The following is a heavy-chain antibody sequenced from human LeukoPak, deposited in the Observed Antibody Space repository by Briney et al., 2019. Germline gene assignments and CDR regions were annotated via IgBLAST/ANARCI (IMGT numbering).Heavy chain of an antibody. CDR1: GFTFSSYE. CDR3: AREGGGNNYYFDY. J-gene: IGHJ4*02. Sequence: GGSLRLSCAASGFTFSSYEMNWVRQAPGKGLERVSYINRSGTSTYYADSVKGRFTISRDNAKNSLYPQMNSLRAEDTAVYYCAREGGGNNYYFDYWGQGTLVTVSS. CDR2: INRSGTST. D-gene: IGHD5-24*01. V-gene: IGHV3-48*03.